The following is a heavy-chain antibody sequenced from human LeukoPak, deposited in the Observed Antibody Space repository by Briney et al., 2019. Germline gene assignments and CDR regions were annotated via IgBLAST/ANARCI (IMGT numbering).Heavy chain of an antibody. CDR2: IFGSGDNT. J-gene: IGHJ4*02. CDR1: GFTFSSYG. Sequence: GGSLRLSCAASGFTFSSYGMSWVRQAPXXXXEWVSTIFGSGDNTYYVDSVKGRFTISRDSSKNTLFLQMSSLRADDTAVYYCAKRGIAEAASFDYWGQGALVTVSS. CDR3: AKRGIAEAASFDY. V-gene: IGHV3-23*01. D-gene: IGHD6-13*01.